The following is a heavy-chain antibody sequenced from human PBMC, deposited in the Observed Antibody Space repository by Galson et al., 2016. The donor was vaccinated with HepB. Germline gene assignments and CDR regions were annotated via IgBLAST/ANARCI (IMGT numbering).Heavy chain of an antibody. CDR1: GFPFSKYW. J-gene: IGHJ4*02. V-gene: IGHV3-74*01. Sequence: SLRLSCAASGFPFSKYWMHWVRQAPGKGLVWVSRINTDGSSTTYADSVKGRFTISRDNAKNMLYLQMNSLRAEDTALYYCTRVHREGIAAAGFQIWGQGTLVTVSS. CDR3: TRVHREGIAAAGFQI. CDR2: INTDGSST. D-gene: IGHD6-13*01.